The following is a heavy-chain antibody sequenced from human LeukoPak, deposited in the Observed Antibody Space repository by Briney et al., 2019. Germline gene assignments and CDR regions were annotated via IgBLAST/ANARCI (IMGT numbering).Heavy chain of an antibody. D-gene: IGHD3-10*01. J-gene: IGHJ4*02. CDR3: ATHITGLVYYGSGSYEAADY. V-gene: IGHV4-30-4*01. CDR1: GGSISSGDYY. Sequence: PSETLSLTCTVSGGSISSGDYYWSWIRQPPGTGLEWIGYIYYSGSTYYNPSLKSRVTISVDTSKNQFSLKLSSVTAADTAVYYCATHITGLVYYGSGSYEAADYWGQGTLVTVSS. CDR2: IYYSGST.